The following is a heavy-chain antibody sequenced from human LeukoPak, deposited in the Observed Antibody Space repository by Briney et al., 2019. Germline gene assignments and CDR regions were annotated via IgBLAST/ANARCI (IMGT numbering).Heavy chain of an antibody. Sequence: PGGSLRLSCAASGFTFSSCWMHWVRQAPGKGLVWISRITTDGMYTAYADSVKGRFTISRDNAKNTLYLQMNSLRADDTAVYFCVRDFSVERVANWGQGTLVTVSS. CDR1: GFTFSSCW. CDR2: ITTDGMYT. J-gene: IGHJ4*02. CDR3: VRDFSVERVAN. D-gene: IGHD4-23*01. V-gene: IGHV3-74*01.